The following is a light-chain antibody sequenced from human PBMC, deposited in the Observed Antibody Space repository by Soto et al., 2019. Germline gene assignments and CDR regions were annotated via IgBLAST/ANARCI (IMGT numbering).Light chain of an antibody. V-gene: IGKV1-27*01. CDR2: ATS. Sequence: DIQLTQSPSSLSASVGDSVTITCRASQAISSYLAWYQQQPGQVPELLIYATSTLQSGAPSRFSGSVSETDFPLTISSLQPEDGATYYCHKFNQAPTFGGGTKVEIK. J-gene: IGKJ4*01. CDR3: HKFNQAPT. CDR1: QAISSY.